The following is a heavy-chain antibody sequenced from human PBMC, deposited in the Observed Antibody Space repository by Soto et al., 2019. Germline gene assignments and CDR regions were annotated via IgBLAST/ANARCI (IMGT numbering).Heavy chain of an antibody. D-gene: IGHD1-1*01. CDR1: GGSISSSNW. CDR2: IYHSGST. V-gene: IGHV4-4*02. CDR3: AKQPNWKEGWDLT. J-gene: IGHJ4*02. Sequence: SETLSLTCAVSGGSISSSNWWSWVRQPPGKGLEWIGEIYHSGSTNYNPSLKSRVTISVDKPKNQFSLKLSSVTAADTAVNHSAKQPNWKEGWDLTGGQETVVTLS.